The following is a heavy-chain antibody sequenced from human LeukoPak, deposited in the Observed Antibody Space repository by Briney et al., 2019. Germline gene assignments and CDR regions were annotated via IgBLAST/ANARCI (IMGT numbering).Heavy chain of an antibody. V-gene: IGHV3-20*04. CDR3: ARAGYCSSTSCYAGDY. J-gene: IGHJ4*02. Sequence: RPGGSLRLSCAASGFTFDDYGMSWVRQAPGKRLEWVSGINWNGGSTGYADSVKGRFTISRDNAKNSLYLQMNSLRAEDTALYYCARAGYCSSTSCYAGDYWGQGTLVTVSS. CDR2: INWNGGST. CDR1: GFTFDDYG. D-gene: IGHD2-2*01.